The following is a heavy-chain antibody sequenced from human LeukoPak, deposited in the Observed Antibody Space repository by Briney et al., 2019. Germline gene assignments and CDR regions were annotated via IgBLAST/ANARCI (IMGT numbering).Heavy chain of an antibody. CDR3: ARDLMGIAYRGAFYY. V-gene: IGHV3-30*02. D-gene: IGHD6-13*01. CDR1: GFTFSSYG. Sequence: GGSLRLSCAASGFTFSSYGMHWVRQAPGKGLEWVAFIRYDGSNKYYTDSVKGRFTISRDNSKNTLYLQMNSLRAEDTAVYYCARDLMGIAYRGAFYYWGQGTLVTVSS. CDR2: IRYDGSNK. J-gene: IGHJ4*02.